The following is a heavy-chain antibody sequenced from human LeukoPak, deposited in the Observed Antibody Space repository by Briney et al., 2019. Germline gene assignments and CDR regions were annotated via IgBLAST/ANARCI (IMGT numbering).Heavy chain of an antibody. CDR2: IYYGGST. J-gene: IGHJ4*02. CDR1: GGCISSSSYY. Sequence: PSETLSLTCTVSGGCISSSSYYWGWIRQPPGKGLEWIGSIYYGGSTYYNPSLKSRVTISVDTSKNQFSLKLSSVTAADTAVYYCARSFDSSGLVDYWGQGTLVTVSS. V-gene: IGHV4-39*01. D-gene: IGHD3-22*01. CDR3: ARSFDSSGLVDY.